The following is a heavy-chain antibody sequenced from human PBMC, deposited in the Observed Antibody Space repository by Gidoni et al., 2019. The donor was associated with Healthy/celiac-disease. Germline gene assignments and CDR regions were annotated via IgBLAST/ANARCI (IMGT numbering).Heavy chain of an antibody. CDR1: GFTFIRYS. J-gene: IGHJ4*02. V-gene: IGHV3-21*01. CDR3: ASTVDYYDSSGYPGL. CDR2: ISSSSSYI. Sequence: EVQLVASGGGLVKPGGSLRLSCAASGFTFIRYSMTWVRQAPGKGLEWVSSISSSSSYIYYEDSVKGRFTISRDNAKNALYLQMNSLRAEDTAVYYCASTVDYYDSSGYPGLWGQGTLVTVSS. D-gene: IGHD3-22*01.